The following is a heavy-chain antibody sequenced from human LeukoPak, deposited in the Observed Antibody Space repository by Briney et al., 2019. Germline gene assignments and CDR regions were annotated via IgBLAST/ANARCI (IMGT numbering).Heavy chain of an antibody. CDR2: INPSGGST. CDR3: ARGPLAPYDILTGYYYYYYMDV. J-gene: IGHJ6*03. CDR1: GYTFSSYY. Sequence: ASVKVSCKASGYTFSSYYMHWVRLAPGQGLEWMGIINPSGGSTSYAQKFQGRVTMTRDMSTSTVYMELSSLRSEDTAVYYCARGPLAPYDILTGYYYYYYMDVWGKGTTVTVSS. V-gene: IGHV1-46*01. D-gene: IGHD3-9*01.